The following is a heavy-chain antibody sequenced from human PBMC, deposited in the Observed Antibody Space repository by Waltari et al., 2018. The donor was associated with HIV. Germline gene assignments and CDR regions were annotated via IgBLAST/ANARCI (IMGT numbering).Heavy chain of an antibody. Sequence: EVQLVESGGGLVQPGGSLRLSCAASGFTFSNFWMSWVRQAPGKGLEWLANIKQDGSYKYYVDSVKGRFTISRDNAKNSLYLQMNSLRAEDTAVYYCASPSIRAGRDVWGQGTTVTVSS. D-gene: IGHD2-2*02. CDR2: IKQDGSYK. CDR1: GFTFSNFW. CDR3: ASPSIRAGRDV. J-gene: IGHJ6*02. V-gene: IGHV3-7*01.